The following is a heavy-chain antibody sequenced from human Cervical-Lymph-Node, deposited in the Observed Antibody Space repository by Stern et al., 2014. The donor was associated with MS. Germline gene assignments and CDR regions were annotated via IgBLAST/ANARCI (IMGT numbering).Heavy chain of an antibody. V-gene: IGHV6-1*01. Sequence: VQLVQSGPGLVKPSQTLSLTCAISGDSVSSNSAAWDWIRQSPSRGLEWLGRTYYRSKWYNSYAVSVQSRITINADTSKNQFSLQLNSVTPEDTAVYYCARRGLTDSYYFDYWGQGTLVTVSS. CDR3: ARRGLTDSYYFDY. D-gene: IGHD2-15*01. CDR1: GDSVSSNSAA. CDR2: TYYRSKWYN. J-gene: IGHJ4*02.